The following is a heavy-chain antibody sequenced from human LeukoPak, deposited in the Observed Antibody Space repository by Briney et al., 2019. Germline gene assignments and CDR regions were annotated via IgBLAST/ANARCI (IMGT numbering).Heavy chain of an antibody. V-gene: IGHV4-59*01. D-gene: IGHD6-13*01. CDR1: GGSISSYH. CDR2: IYYSGST. Sequence: SETLSLTCTVSGGSISSYHWSWIRQPPGKGLEWIGYIYYSGSTNYNPSLKSRVTISVDTSKNQFSLKLSSVTAADTAVYYCARVGAPYSSSWYFSLWGQGTLVTVSS. J-gene: IGHJ4*02. CDR3: ARVGAPYSSSWYFSL.